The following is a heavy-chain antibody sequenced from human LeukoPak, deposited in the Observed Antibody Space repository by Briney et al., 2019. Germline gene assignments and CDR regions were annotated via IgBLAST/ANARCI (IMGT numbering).Heavy chain of an antibody. V-gene: IGHV3-23*01. CDR2: ISGSGGST. CDR3: AKAEYYYDSSGYAY. Sequence: QSGGSLRLSCAASGLTFSSYAMSWVRQAPGKGLEWVSAISGSGGSTYYADSVKGRFTISRDNSKNTLYLQMNSLRAEDTAVYYCAKAEYYYDSSGYAYWGQGTLVTVSS. J-gene: IGHJ4*02. CDR1: GLTFSSYA. D-gene: IGHD3-22*01.